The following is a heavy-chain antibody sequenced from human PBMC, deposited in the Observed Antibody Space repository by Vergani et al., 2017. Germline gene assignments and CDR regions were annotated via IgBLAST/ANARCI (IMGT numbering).Heavy chain of an antibody. J-gene: IGHJ6*02. CDR2: IHHSGDT. Sequence: QVQLQESGPGLVKPSETLTLTCDVSDSSIMTNPYWGWFRQSPGKGLEWIGCIHHSGDTHYNSSLKSRVSISIVSSSKFSLSLTSVTAAATAIYYCARPRGSGGFFPSSYFYGMDVWGHGTTVTVSS. CDR3: ARPRGSGGFFPSSYFYGMDV. D-gene: IGHD3-10*01. CDR1: DSSIMTNPY. V-gene: IGHV4-38-2*01.